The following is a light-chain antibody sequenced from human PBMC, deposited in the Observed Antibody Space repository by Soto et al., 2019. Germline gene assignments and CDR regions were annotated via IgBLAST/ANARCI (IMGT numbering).Light chain of an antibody. CDR2: WAS. J-gene: IGKJ3*01. CDR1: RSILSSSNNKNY. CDR3: QQYYSSPFT. V-gene: IGKV4-1*01. Sequence: DIVMTQSPDSLAVYLGERATMNCKSSRSILSSSNNKNYLAWYQQKPGQPPRLLIYWASTRESGVPDRFSGSGSGTEFTLTISSLQAEDVAVYYCQQYYSSPFTFGPGTKVDIK.